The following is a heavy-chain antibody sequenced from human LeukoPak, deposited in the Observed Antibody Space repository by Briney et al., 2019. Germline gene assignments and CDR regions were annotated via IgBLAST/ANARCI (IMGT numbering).Heavy chain of an antibody. CDR3: ARILGSGSYFYFDY. V-gene: IGHV3-30*03. D-gene: IGHD3-10*01. Sequence: GGSLRLSCAASGFTFSNYGMHWVRQAPGKGLEWVAVISYDGINKYYADPVKGRFTISRDNSKNTLYLQMNSLRAEDTAVYYCARILGSGSYFYFDYWGQGTLVTVSS. J-gene: IGHJ4*02. CDR2: ISYDGINK. CDR1: GFTFSNYG.